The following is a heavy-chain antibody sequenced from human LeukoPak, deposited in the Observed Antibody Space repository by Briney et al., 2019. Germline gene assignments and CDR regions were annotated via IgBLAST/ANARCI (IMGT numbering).Heavy chain of an antibody. J-gene: IGHJ4*02. D-gene: IGHD6-19*01. V-gene: IGHV1-18*04. CDR2: ICAYNGNT. CDR3: ARAIHSRYSSGWYLDY. Sequence: ASVNVSCKASGYTFRSYGISWVRQAPGQGLEWMGWICAYNGNTNYAQKLQGRVTMTTDTSTSTAYMELGSLRSDDAAVFYCARAIHSRYSSGWYLDYWGQGTLVTVSS. CDR1: GYTFRSYG.